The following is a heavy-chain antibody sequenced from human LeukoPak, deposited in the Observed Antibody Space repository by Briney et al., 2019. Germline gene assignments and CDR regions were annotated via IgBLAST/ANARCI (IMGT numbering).Heavy chain of an antibody. CDR1: GYTFTGYY. J-gene: IGHJ4*02. D-gene: IGHD2-15*01. CDR2: INPNSGGT. Sequence: ASVKVSCKASGYTFTGYYMHWVRQAPGQGLEWMGWINPNSGGTNYAQKFQGRVTMTRDTSISTAYMELSSLRSDDTAVYYCARTASLAAFFDYWDQGTLVTVSS. CDR3: ARTASLAAFFDY. V-gene: IGHV1-2*02.